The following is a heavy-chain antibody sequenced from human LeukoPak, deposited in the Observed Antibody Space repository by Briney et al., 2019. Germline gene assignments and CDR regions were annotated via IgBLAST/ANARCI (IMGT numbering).Heavy chain of an antibody. CDR1: GGSISSGSYY. D-gene: IGHD3-3*01. J-gene: IGHJ4*02. CDR3: ARGDFWSGYYDY. CDR2: IYTSGST. V-gene: IGHV4-61*02. Sequence: SETLSLTCTVSGGSISSGSYYWSWIRQPAGKGLGWIGRIYTSGSTNYNPSLKSRVTISVDTSKNQFSLKLSSVTAADTAVYYCARGDFWSGYYDYWGQGTLVTVSS.